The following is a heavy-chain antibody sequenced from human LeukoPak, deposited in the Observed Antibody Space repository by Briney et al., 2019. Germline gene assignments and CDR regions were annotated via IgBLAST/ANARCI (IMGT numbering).Heavy chain of an antibody. D-gene: IGHD2-2*01. Sequence: PSETLSITCTVSGGSISSYYWSWIRQPPGKGPEWIGYIYYSGSTSYSPSLKSRVTISVDTSKNQFSLKLSSVTAADTAVYYCARTNYCGSTSCRYFDYWGQGTLVTVSS. J-gene: IGHJ4*02. CDR2: IYYSGST. CDR1: GGSISSYY. CDR3: ARTNYCGSTSCRYFDY. V-gene: IGHV4-59*01.